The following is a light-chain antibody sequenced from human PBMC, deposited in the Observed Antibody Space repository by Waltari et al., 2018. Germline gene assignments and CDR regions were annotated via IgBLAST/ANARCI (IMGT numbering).Light chain of an antibody. CDR3: QQYGRSTWT. CDR1: QSVSDNY. V-gene: IGKV3-20*01. J-gene: IGKJ1*01. CDR2: DAS. Sequence: EIVLTQSPGTLSLSPGERATLSCRASQSVSDNYLAWYQQKPGQAPRLLIYDASSRVTGIPGRFSGSGSGTDFSISSRRLEPEDSAVYYCQQYGRSTWTFGQGTRVEI.